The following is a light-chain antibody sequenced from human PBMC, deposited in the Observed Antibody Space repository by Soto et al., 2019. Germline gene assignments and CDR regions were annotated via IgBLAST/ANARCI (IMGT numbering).Light chain of an antibody. CDR1: SSDIGTYNL. V-gene: IGLV2-23*02. CDR2: EVN. Sequence: QSALTQPASVSGSRGQSITISCTGTSSDIGTYNLVSWYQQHPGKAPKLMIYEVNKRPSGVSDRFSGSKSGNTASLTISGLQAEDEADYYCCSYAGSSTLYVFGTGTKVTVL. J-gene: IGLJ1*01. CDR3: CSYAGSSTLYV.